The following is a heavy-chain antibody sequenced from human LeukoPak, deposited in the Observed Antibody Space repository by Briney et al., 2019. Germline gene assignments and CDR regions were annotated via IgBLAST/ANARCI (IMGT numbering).Heavy chain of an antibody. CDR1: GGSISSYY. D-gene: IGHD6-13*01. V-gene: IGHV4-59*01. CDR3: ARASPSYIAASDYYYYGMDV. J-gene: IGHJ6*02. CDR2: IYYSGST. Sequence: SETLSLTCTVSGGSISSYYWSWIRQPPGKGLEWIGYIYYSGSTNYNPSLKSRVTISVDTSKNQFSLKLSSVTAADTAVYYCARASPSYIAASDYYYYGMDVWGQGTTVIVSS.